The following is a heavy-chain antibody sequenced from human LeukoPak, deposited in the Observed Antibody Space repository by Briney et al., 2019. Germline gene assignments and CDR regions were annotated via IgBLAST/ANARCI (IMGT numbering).Heavy chain of an antibody. D-gene: IGHD3-3*01. CDR3: ARVQRLRFLEWLFPHNWFVP. J-gene: IGHJ5*02. Sequence: SETLSLTCAVYGGSFSGYYWSWIRQPPGKGLEWIGEINHSGSTNYNPSLKSRVTISVDTSKNQFSLKLSSVTAADTAVYYCARVQRLRFLEWLFPHNWFVPWGQGTLVTVSS. CDR1: GGSFSGYY. V-gene: IGHV4-34*01. CDR2: INHSGST.